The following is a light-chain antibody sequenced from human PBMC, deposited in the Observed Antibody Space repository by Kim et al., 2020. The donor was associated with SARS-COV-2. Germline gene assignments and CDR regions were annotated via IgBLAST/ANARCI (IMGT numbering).Light chain of an antibody. CDR3: QQYYTTPLT. V-gene: IGKV1-NL1*01. Sequence: DIQMTQSPSSLSASVGDAVTITCRASRGITHSLAWYQQRPRKAPKLLLYGASRLERGVPSTFSGGGSGTNFTLTISSLQAEDFATYYCQQYYTTPLTFGGGTKVDIK. J-gene: IGKJ4*01. CDR2: GAS. CDR1: RGITHS.